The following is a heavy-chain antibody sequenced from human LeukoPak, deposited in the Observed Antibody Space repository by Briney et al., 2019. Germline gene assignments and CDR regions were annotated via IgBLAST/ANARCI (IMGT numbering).Heavy chain of an antibody. D-gene: IGHD2-8*01. CDR1: GYTFTSYY. Sequence: GALVKVSCKASGYTFTSYYMHWVRQAPGQGLEWMGIINPSGGSTSYAQKFQGRVTMTRDTSTSTVYMELSSLRSEDTAVYYCARDPTPLYCTNGVCSRGYDYWGQGTLVTVSS. J-gene: IGHJ4*02. V-gene: IGHV1-46*01. CDR2: INPSGGST. CDR3: ARDPTPLYCTNGVCSRGYDY.